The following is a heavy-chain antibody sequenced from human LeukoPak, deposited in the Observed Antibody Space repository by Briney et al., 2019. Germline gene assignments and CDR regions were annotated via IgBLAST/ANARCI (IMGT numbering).Heavy chain of an antibody. Sequence: ASVKVSCKASGYTFTTYTIHWVRQAPGQRLEWMGWINAGNDNTKYSQKFQDRVTITRDTSASTAYMELSSLRSEDTAVYYCASSRGYDVEGYFDYWGQGTLVTVSS. CDR2: INAGNDNT. V-gene: IGHV1-3*01. D-gene: IGHD5-12*01. CDR1: GYTFTTYT. J-gene: IGHJ4*02. CDR3: ASSRGYDVEGYFDY.